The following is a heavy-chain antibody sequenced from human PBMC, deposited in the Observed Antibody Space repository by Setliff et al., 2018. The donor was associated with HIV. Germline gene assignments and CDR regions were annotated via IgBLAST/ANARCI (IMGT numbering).Heavy chain of an antibody. D-gene: IGHD2-2*01. J-gene: IGHJ3*02. Sequence: PGGSLRLSCAASGFTFSSYWMSWVRKAPGKGMEWMANIKQDGSNKNYEDSVKGRFTISRDNAKNSLYLQMNSVRADDTAVYYCARAALRYCTSTSCPRVDAFDIWGQGTMFTVSS. CDR3: ARAALRYCTSTSCPRVDAFDI. CDR1: GFTFSSYW. CDR2: IKQDGSNK. V-gene: IGHV3-7*03.